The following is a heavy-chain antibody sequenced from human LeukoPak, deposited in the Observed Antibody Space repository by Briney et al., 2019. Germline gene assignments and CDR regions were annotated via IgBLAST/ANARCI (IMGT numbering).Heavy chain of an antibody. V-gene: IGHV4-34*01. Sequence: PSETLSLTCAGYGGSYSGYYWSWIRQPPGKGLEGIGSIYSKGKSYYNPSVKSRGTISVDRSKNQCSRKWTSMTAAETAVYYCARSATATTGYFDYWGQGALVTVSS. CDR3: ARSATATTGYFDY. CDR2: IYSKGKS. CDR1: GGSYSGYY. D-gene: IGHD4-17*01. J-gene: IGHJ4*02.